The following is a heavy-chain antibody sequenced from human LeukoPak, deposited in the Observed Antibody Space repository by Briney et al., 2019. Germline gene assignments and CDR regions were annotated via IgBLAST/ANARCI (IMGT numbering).Heavy chain of an antibody. D-gene: IGHD1-26*01. CDR2: ISYDGSNK. CDR1: GFTFSSYA. V-gene: IGHV3-30-3*01. J-gene: IGHJ4*02. Sequence: GGSLRLSCAASGFTFSSYAMHWVRQAPGKGLEWVAVISYDGSNKYYADSVKGRFTISRDNSKNTLYLQMNSLRAEDTAVYYCARDQVGATTTPFDYWGQGTLATVSS. CDR3: ARDQVGATTTPFDY.